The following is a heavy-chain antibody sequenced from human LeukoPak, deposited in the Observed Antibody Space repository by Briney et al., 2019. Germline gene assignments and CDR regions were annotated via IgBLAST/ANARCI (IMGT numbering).Heavy chain of an antibody. CDR1: GYTFTSYG. CDR3: ARETGPLWFGESNYYYGMDV. CDR2: ISAYNGNT. D-gene: IGHD3-10*01. Sequence: ASVKVSCKASGYTFTSYGISWVRQAPGQGLEWMGWISAYNGNTNYAQKLQGRVAMATDTSTSTAYMELRSLRSDDTAVYYCARETGPLWFGESNYYYGMDVWGQGTTVTVSS. V-gene: IGHV1-18*01. J-gene: IGHJ6*02.